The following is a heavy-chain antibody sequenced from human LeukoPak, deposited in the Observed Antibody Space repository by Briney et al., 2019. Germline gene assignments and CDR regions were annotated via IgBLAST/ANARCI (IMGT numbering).Heavy chain of an antibody. CDR1: GGSISTYY. CDR3: ARSPHNSAWYEKWFDP. J-gene: IGHJ5*02. Sequence: ETLSLTCTVSGGSISTYYWSRIRQSPGKGLEWIADISASGGTNYNPSLESRVTVSIDSSKNQFSLKLSSVTAADTAVFYCARSPHNSAWYEKWFDPWGQGTLVTVSS. CDR2: ISASGGT. D-gene: IGHD6-19*01. V-gene: IGHV4-4*08.